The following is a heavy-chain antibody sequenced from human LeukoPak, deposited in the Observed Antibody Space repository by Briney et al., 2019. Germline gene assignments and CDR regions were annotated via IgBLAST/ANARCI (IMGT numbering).Heavy chain of an antibody. J-gene: IGHJ6*03. CDR2: IYNSGST. CDR3: ARVRSGGVYFYYYMDV. D-gene: IGHD6-25*01. V-gene: IGHV4-59*01. Sequence: SSETLSLTCTVSGGSISSYYWSWIRQPPGKGLEWIGYIYNSGSTKYNPSLKSRVTISVDTSKNQFSLKLSSVTAAGTAVYYCARVRSGGVYFYYYMDVWGKGTTVTVSS. CDR1: GGSISSYY.